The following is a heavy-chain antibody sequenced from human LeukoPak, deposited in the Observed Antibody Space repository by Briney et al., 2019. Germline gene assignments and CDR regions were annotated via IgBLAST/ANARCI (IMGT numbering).Heavy chain of an antibody. Sequence: SETLSLTCAVYGGSFSGYYWSWIRQPPGKGLEWIGEINHSGSTNYNPSLKSRVTISVDTSKNQFSLKLSSATAADTAVYYCASRQQLRGSGYSRWGQGILVTVSS. CDR1: GGSFSGYY. D-gene: IGHD3-22*01. V-gene: IGHV4-34*01. CDR3: ASRQQLRGSGYSR. J-gene: IGHJ4*02. CDR2: INHSGST.